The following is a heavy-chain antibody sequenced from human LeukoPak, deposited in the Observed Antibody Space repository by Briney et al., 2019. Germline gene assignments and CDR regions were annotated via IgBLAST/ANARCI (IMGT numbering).Heavy chain of an antibody. D-gene: IGHD6-19*01. Sequence: PGGSLRLSCAASGFTFSTYYMSWVRQAPGKGLEWVANINQDGRDKYYVDSVKGRFTISRDSAKNSLYLQMNSLRAEDTAVYYCARAFGGIAVAGPYGMDVWGQGTTVTVSS. CDR1: GFTFSTYY. CDR3: ARAFGGIAVAGPYGMDV. V-gene: IGHV3-7*01. CDR2: INQDGRDK. J-gene: IGHJ6*02.